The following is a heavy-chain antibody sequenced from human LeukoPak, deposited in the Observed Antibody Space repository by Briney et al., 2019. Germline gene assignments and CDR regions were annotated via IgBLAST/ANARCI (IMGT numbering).Heavy chain of an antibody. CDR2: IGVSGGST. J-gene: IGHJ4*02. CDR1: GFTFSSFA. CDR3: ARSLLWFGELLYVGAFDY. Sequence: GGSLRLSCAASGFTFSSFAMSWVRQAPGKGLEWVSTIGVSGGSTYYADSVKGRFTISRDNSKNTLYLQMNSLRAEDTAVYYCARSLLWFGELLYVGAFDYWGQGTLVTVSS. V-gene: IGHV3-23*01. D-gene: IGHD3-10*01.